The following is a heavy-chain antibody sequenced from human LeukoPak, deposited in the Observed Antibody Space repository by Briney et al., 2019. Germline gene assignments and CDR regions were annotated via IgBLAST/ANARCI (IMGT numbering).Heavy chain of an antibody. CDR3: AREWGWLNYFDY. J-gene: IGHJ4*02. Sequence: PGGSLRLSCAASGFTFSSYSMNWVRQAPGKGLEWVSSISSSSSYIYYADSVKGRFTISRDNAKNSLYLQMNSLRAEDTAVYYCAREWGWLNYFDYWGQGTLVTVSS. V-gene: IGHV3-21*01. CDR2: ISSSSSYI. D-gene: IGHD5-24*01. CDR1: GFTFSSYS.